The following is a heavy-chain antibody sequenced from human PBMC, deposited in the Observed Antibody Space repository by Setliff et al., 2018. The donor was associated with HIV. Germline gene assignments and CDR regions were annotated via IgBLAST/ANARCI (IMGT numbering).Heavy chain of an antibody. CDR2: IRPIDSDI. D-gene: IGHD3-22*01. CDR1: GYSFTSYW. Sequence: PGESLKISCQGSGYSFTSYWIGWVRQMPEKGLEWMGIIRPIDSDIRYNPSFHGQVTISADKSISTAYLQWSSLKTSDTAMYYCARVGDTSGYYFYIFDLWGQGTMVTVSS. V-gene: IGHV5-51*01. J-gene: IGHJ3*01. CDR3: ARVGDTSGYYFYIFDL.